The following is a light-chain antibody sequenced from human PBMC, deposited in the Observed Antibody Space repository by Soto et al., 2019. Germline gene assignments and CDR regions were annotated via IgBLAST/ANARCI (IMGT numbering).Light chain of an antibody. CDR3: HQYGSSPWT. Sequence: EIVLTQSPGTLSLSPGERATLSCRASQTVSSARLAWFQQKPGQAPRLLIYGASSRAPGIPDRFSGSGSETDFTLTITRLESEDFAVYSCHQYGSSPWTFGQGTKVDI. V-gene: IGKV3-20*01. CDR2: GAS. CDR1: QTVSSAR. J-gene: IGKJ1*01.